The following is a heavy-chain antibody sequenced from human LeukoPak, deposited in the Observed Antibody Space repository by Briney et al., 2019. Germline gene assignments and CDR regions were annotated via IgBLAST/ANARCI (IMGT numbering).Heavy chain of an antibody. J-gene: IGHJ4*02. D-gene: IGHD3-10*01. CDR3: ARHLSGFDY. Sequence: GESLKISCKASRYSFTNYWIGWVRQMPGKGLEWMGIIYPGDSDTRYSPSFQGQVTTSADKSITTAYLQWSSLKASDTAMYYCARHLSGFDYWGQGTLVTVSS. CDR1: RYSFTNYW. CDR2: IYPGDSDT. V-gene: IGHV5-51*01.